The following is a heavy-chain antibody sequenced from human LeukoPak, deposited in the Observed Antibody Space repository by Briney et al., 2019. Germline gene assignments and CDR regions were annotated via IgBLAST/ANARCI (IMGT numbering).Heavy chain of an antibody. CDR3: AREPTYYYDSSGYYNLIFDY. V-gene: IGHV1-8*01. CDR1: GYTLTELS. D-gene: IGHD3-22*01. Sequence: ASVKVSCKVSGYTLTELSMHWVRQATGQGLEWMGWMNPNSGNTGYAQKFQGRVTMTRNTSISTAYMELSSLRSEDTAVYYCAREPTYYYDSSGYYNLIFDYWGQGTLATVSS. CDR2: MNPNSGNT. J-gene: IGHJ4*02.